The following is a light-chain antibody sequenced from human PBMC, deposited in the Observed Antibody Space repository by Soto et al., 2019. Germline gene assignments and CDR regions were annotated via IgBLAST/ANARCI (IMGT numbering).Light chain of an antibody. CDR2: DAS. CDR1: HNIERW. V-gene: IGKV1-5*01. Sequence: IQMTQSPSTLSASVGDRVTITCRASHNIERWMAWYQQKPGKAPSLLIFDASTLHSGVPSRFSGSGSGTDFTLTISSLQPDDFATYYCQQYDNLPLTFGGGTKVEIK. J-gene: IGKJ4*01. CDR3: QQYDNLPLT.